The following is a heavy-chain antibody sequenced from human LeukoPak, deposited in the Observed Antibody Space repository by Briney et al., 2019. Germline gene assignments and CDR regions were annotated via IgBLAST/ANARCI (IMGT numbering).Heavy chain of an antibody. CDR1: GYTFTNYD. CDR3: AREGLDY. V-gene: IGHV1-8*01. J-gene: IGHJ4*02. Sequence: ASVKVSCKASGYTFTNYDINWVRQATGQGLEWMGYMNPNSGNSPYAQKFQGRVTITTDASISTAYMELSGLRSEDTALYYCAREGLDYWGQGTLVTVSS. CDR2: MNPNSGNS.